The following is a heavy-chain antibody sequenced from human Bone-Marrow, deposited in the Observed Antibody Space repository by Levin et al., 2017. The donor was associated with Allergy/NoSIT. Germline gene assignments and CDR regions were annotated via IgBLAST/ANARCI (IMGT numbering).Heavy chain of an antibody. Sequence: SQTLSLTCTVSGGSSGNYYWSWIRQSPGKGLEWIGYIYYSGSTNYNPSLKSRVTMSVDTSKNQFSLKLSSVTAADTAVYYCAAGEGYCSGGYCYSDFDYWGQGTLVTVSS. J-gene: IGHJ4*02. CDR1: GGSSGNYY. CDR2: IYYSGST. D-gene: IGHD2-15*01. CDR3: AAGEGYCSGGYCYSDFDY. V-gene: IGHV4-59*01.